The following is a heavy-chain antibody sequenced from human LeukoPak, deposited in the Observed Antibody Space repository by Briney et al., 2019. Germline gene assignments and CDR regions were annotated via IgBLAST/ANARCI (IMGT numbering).Heavy chain of an antibody. D-gene: IGHD6-6*01. CDR1: GYSISSGYY. V-gene: IGHV4-38-2*02. CDR2: IYHSGST. J-gene: IGHJ4*02. Sequence: SETLSLTCAVSGYSISSGYYWGWIRQPPGKGLEWIGSIYHSGSTYYNPSLKSRVTISVDTSKNQFSLKLGSVTATDAAIYYCERERSSSSDYWGQGTLVTVSS. CDR3: ERERSSSSDY.